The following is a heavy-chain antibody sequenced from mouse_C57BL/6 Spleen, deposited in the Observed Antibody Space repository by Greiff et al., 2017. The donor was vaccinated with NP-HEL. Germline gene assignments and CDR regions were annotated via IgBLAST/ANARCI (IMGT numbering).Heavy chain of an antibody. CDR2: IRSKRNNYAT. CDR1: GFSFNTYA. Sequence: DVMLVESGGGLVQPKGSLKLSCAASGFSFNTYAMNWVRQAPGKGLEWVARIRSKRNNYATYYADSVKDRFTITRDNSESMSYLKMNNLTTEDTAMYYCVRQAYDYGDYWGQGTSVTVSS. CDR3: VRQAYDYGDY. D-gene: IGHD2-4*01. J-gene: IGHJ4*01. V-gene: IGHV10-1*01.